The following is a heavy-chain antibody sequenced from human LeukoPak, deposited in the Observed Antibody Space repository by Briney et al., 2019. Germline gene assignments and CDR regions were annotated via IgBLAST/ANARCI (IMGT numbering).Heavy chain of an antibody. D-gene: IGHD7-27*01. CDR1: GFIFSNYA. Sequence: GGSLGLSCAASGFIFSNYAMNWVRQAPGKGLEWISYINGDSSARLYADSVKGRFTISRDNAKNSLYLQMNSLRAEDTALYYCVKDRPNWATDHWGQGTLVTVSS. V-gene: IGHV3-48*04. CDR2: INGDSSAR. J-gene: IGHJ5*02. CDR3: VKDRPNWATDH.